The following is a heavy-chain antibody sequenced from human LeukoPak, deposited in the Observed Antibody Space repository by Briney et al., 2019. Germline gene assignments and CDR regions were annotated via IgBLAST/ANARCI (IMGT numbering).Heavy chain of an antibody. Sequence: GGSLRLSCAASGFTFSNYAMHWVRQAPGKGLEWVAVIWYDGSNKYYADSVKGRFTISRDNSKNTLYLQMNSMRAEDTAVYYCARGSGSGTYWTFDYWGQGTLVTVSS. CDR3: ARGSGSGTYWTFDY. CDR2: IWYDGSNK. CDR1: GFTFSNYA. V-gene: IGHV3-33*01. D-gene: IGHD3-10*01. J-gene: IGHJ4*02.